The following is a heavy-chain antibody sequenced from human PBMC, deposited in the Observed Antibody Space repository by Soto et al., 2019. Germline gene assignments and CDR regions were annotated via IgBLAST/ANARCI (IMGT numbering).Heavy chain of an antibody. CDR2: ISYDGSNK. CDR3: AKVAIAAAGTGWFDP. CDR1: GFTFSSYG. V-gene: IGHV3-30*18. D-gene: IGHD6-13*01. Sequence: QVQLVGSGGGVVQPGRSLRLSCAASGFTFSSYGMHWVRQAPGKGLEWVAVISYDGSNKYYADSVKGRFTISRDNSKNTLYLQMNSLRAEDTAVYYCAKVAIAAAGTGWFDPWGQGTLVTVSS. J-gene: IGHJ5*02.